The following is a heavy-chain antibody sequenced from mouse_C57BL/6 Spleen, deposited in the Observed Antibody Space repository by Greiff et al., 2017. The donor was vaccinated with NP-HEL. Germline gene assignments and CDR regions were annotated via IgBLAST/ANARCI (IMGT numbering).Heavy chain of an antibody. CDR3: VRGDGGMDY. V-gene: IGHV10-1*01. CDR2: IRSKSNNYAT. J-gene: IGHJ4*01. CDR1: GFSFNTYA. Sequence: EVQRVESGGGLVQPKGSLKLSCAASGFSFNTYAMNWVRQAPGKGLEWVARIRSKSNNYATYYADSVKDRFTISRDDSESMLYLQMNNLKTEDTAVYYCVRGDGGMDYWGQGTSVTVSS. D-gene: IGHD3-3*01.